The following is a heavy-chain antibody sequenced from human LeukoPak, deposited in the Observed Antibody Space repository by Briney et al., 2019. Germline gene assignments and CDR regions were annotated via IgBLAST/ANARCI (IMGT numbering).Heavy chain of an antibody. CDR3: ARHSSGWINFDY. D-gene: IGHD6-19*01. J-gene: IGHJ4*02. CDR2: IIPIFGTA. V-gene: IGHV1-69*05. CDR1: GGTFSSYA. Sequence: SVKVSCKASGGTFSSYAISWGRQAPGQGLEWMGRIIPIFGTANYAQKFQGRVTITTDESTSTAYMELSSLRSEDTAVYYCARHSSGWINFDYWGQGTLVTVSS.